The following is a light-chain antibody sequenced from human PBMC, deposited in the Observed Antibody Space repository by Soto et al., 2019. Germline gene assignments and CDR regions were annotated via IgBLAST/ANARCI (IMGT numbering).Light chain of an antibody. V-gene: IGLV2-14*01. Sequence: SALTQPASVSGSPGQSITISCTGSNSDIGAYNYVSWYQQPPGKAPRLVIYEVSNRPSGVSNRFSGSKSGNTASLTISGLNTGDQADYFCSSGPTINALDSGFGTGSKVTV. J-gene: IGLJ1*01. CDR3: SSGPTINALDSG. CDR1: NSDIGAYNY. CDR2: EVS.